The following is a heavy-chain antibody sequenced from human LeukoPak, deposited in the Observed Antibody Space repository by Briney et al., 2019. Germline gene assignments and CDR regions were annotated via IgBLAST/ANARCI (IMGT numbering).Heavy chain of an antibody. V-gene: IGHV4-59*01. CDR2: IYCSGST. CDR1: GGSISSYY. D-gene: IGHD4-17*01. Sequence: SETLSLTCTVSGGSISSYYWSWIRQPPGKGLEWIGYIYCSGSTNYNPSLKSRVTISVDTSKNQFSLKLSSVTAADTAVYYCARLHGDYVPYYYYMDVWGKGTTVTVSS. J-gene: IGHJ6*03. CDR3: ARLHGDYVPYYYYMDV.